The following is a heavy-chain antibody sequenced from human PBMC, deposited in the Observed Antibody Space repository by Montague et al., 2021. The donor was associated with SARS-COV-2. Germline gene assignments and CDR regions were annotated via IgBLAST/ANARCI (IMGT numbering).Heavy chain of an antibody. V-gene: IGHV4-61*02. CDR2: IYTSGST. CDR3: ARAATTDYGGNLFPYRYYYMDV. Sequence: SLSLTCTVSGGSISSGSYYWSWIRQPAGKGLEWIGRIYTSGSTNYNPSLKSRVTISVDTSKNQFSLKLSSVTAADTAVYYCARAATTDYGGNLFPYRYYYMDVWGKGTTVTVSS. D-gene: IGHD4-23*01. CDR1: GGSISSGSYY. J-gene: IGHJ6*03.